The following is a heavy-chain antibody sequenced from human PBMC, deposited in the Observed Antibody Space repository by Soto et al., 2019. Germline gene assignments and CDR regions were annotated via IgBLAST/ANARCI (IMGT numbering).Heavy chain of an antibody. CDR3: ARGGGSNGAYYYYYGMDV. D-gene: IGHD1-26*01. Sequence: SVKVSCKASGGTFSSYAISWVRQAPGQGLEWMGGIIPIFGTANYAQKFQGRVTITADESTSTAYMELSSLRSEDTAVYYCARGGGSNGAYYYYYGMDVWGQGTTVTVS. CDR2: IIPIFGTA. CDR1: GGTFSSYA. V-gene: IGHV1-69*13. J-gene: IGHJ6*02.